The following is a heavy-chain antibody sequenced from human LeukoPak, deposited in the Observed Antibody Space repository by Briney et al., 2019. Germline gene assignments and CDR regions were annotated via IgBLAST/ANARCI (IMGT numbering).Heavy chain of an antibody. Sequence: ASVKVSCKASGYTFTSYGISWVRQAPGQGLEWMGWISAYNGNTNYAQKLQGRVTMTTDTSTSTAYMELRSLRSDDTAVYYCARTHYDSSGYYYFYYWGQGTLVTVSS. V-gene: IGHV1-18*01. CDR1: GYTFTSYG. CDR2: ISAYNGNT. CDR3: ARTHYDSSGYYYFYY. D-gene: IGHD3-22*01. J-gene: IGHJ4*02.